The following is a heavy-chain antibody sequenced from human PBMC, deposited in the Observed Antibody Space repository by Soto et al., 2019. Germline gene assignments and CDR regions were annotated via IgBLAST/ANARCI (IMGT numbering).Heavy chain of an antibody. J-gene: IGHJ6*02. Sequence: QVHLLQSGAEVKKPGSSLKVSCKVSGGAFTKYSLNWVRHSPGQGLEWLGGIIPLHNTSNYSLKFVGRLSVTADISSSTVYMHLSGLTSGDTATYYCASWFDWNPLYYHGMDVWGQGTTVTVSS. CDR2: IIPLHNTS. CDR1: GGAFTKYS. D-gene: IGHD3-9*01. V-gene: IGHV1-69*06. CDR3: ASWFDWNPLYYHGMDV.